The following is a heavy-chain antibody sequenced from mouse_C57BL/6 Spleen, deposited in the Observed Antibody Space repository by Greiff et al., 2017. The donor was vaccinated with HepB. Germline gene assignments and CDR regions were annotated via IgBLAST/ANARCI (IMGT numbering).Heavy chain of an antibody. CDR3: ARGGLRQGGYYFDY. Sequence: VKLVESGAELVKPGASVKMSCKASGYTFTTYPIEWMKQNHGKSLEWIGNFHPYNYDTKNNEKFKGKATLTVEKSSSTVYVELSRLTSDDSAVYYCARGGLRQGGYYFDYWGQGTTLTVSS. CDR2: FHPYNYDT. J-gene: IGHJ2*01. V-gene: IGHV1-47*01. CDR1: GYTFTTYP. D-gene: IGHD2-4*01.